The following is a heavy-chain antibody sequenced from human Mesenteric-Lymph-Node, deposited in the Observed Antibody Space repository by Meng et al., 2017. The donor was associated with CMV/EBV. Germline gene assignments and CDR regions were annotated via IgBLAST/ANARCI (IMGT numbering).Heavy chain of an antibody. D-gene: IGHD3-22*01. V-gene: IGHV4-39*01. CDR3: ARYGGYYDSSGYYYPAWGGRYNWFDP. J-gene: IGHJ5*02. Sequence: RWIRKHPGKGLEWIGSIYYSGSTYYNPSLKSRVTISVDTSKNQFSLKLSSVTAADTAVYYCARYGGYYDSSGYYYPAWGGRYNWFDPWGQGTLVTVSS. CDR2: IYYSGST.